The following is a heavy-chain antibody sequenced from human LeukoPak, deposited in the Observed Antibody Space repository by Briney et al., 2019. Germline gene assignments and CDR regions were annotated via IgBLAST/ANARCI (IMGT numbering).Heavy chain of an antibody. V-gene: IGHV1-69*13. D-gene: IGHD3-10*01. J-gene: IGHJ6*02. CDR2: ILPSFGAT. CDR3: ARPLNAMVRGITTATDFFSYAMDV. CDR1: GGTFGSYA. Sequence: ASVKVSCKASGGTFGSYAISWVRQAPGQGLEWMGGILPSFGATKYSQKFQDRVTITADVSTTTVYMDLTSLSSEDTALYYCARPLNAMVRGITTATDFFSYAMDVWGQGTAVTVSS.